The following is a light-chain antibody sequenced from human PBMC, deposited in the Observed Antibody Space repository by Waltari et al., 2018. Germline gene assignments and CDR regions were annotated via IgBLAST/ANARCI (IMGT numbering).Light chain of an antibody. Sequence: EIVMTQSPASLSASPGDRVTLSCRASQSVGTSLAWYQQRPGRAPRLLVYRASTRASDIPARFSGSGSGTDFTLSISTLQSEDFAVYYWQQYDDWPRTFGQGTKVEIK. CDR1: QSVGTS. CDR3: QQYDDWPRT. J-gene: IGKJ1*01. V-gene: IGKV3-15*01. CDR2: RAS.